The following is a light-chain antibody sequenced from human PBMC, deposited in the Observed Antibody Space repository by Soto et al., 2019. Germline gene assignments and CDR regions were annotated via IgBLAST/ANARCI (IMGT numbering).Light chain of an antibody. J-gene: IGKJ2*01. Sequence: EIVLTQSPGTLSLSPGERATLSCRASQSVSSKLAWYQQKPGQAPRLLIYGASTRATGIPARFSGSGSGTEFTLTISSLQSEDFAVYYCQQYSNWPPYTFGQGTKVDIK. V-gene: IGKV3-15*01. CDR3: QQYSNWPPYT. CDR2: GAS. CDR1: QSVSSK.